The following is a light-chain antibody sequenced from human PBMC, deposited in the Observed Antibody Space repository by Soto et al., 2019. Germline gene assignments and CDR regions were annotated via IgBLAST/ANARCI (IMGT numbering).Light chain of an antibody. Sequence: DIPMTQSPSTLSASVGDRVPITCRASQSISSWLAWYQQKPGKATKLLIYQAYSLESGVPSRFSGSGSGTEFTLTISSLQPEDFATYYCQQYNINSDTFGKWTKVEIK. CDR3: QQYNINSDT. J-gene: IGKJ1*01. CDR2: QAY. V-gene: IGKV1-5*03. CDR1: QSISSW.